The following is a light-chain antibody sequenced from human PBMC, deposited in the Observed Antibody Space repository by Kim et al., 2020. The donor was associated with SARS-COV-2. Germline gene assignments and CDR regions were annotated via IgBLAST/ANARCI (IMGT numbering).Light chain of an antibody. CDR2: SAS. Sequence: SVSPGDRATLSCRASQSVSSDLAWYQQKHGQAPRLLIYSASTRATGIPPRFSGAGSETEFTLTISSVQSEDFAVYYCQQYNYWWTFGQGTKVDIK. J-gene: IGKJ1*01. V-gene: IGKV3-15*01. CDR1: QSVSSD. CDR3: QQYNYWWT.